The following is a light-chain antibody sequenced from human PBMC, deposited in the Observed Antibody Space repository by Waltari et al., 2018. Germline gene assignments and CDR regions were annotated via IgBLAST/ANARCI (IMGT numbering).Light chain of an antibody. J-gene: IGKJ1*01. V-gene: IGKV3-15*01. Sequence: EIVMTQSPATLSVSPGERATLSCRASHSVTTNLAWYQQTPGQAPRLLIYGASTRATGVPARFSGTGSGTEFTLIISSLLSEDFVVYYCQQYNDWPRTFGQGTKVDI. CDR1: HSVTTN. CDR3: QQYNDWPRT. CDR2: GAS.